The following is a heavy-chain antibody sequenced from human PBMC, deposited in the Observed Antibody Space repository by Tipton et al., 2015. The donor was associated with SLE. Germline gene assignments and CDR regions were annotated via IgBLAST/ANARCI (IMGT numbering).Heavy chain of an antibody. V-gene: IGHV4-34*01. CDR1: GGYLSGFY. Sequence: TLSLTCAVYGGYLSGFYWSWIRQPPGKGLEWIGEINHSGSNYYNPSLKSRVTISVDTSKNQFSLQLSSVSAADTAVYYCAREGVDIVTPGFDYWGQGTLVTVSS. D-gene: IGHD5-12*01. J-gene: IGHJ4*02. CDR3: AREGVDIVTPGFDY. CDR2: INHSGSN.